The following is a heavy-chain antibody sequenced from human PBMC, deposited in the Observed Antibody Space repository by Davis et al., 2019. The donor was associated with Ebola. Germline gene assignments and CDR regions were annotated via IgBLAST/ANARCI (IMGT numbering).Heavy chain of an antibody. Sequence: KFQGRVTITRDTSASTAYMELSSLRSEDTAVYYCARDGSGGSYKDDAFDIWGQGTMVTVSS. CDR3: ARDGSGGSYKDDAFDI. J-gene: IGHJ3*02. D-gene: IGHD3-10*01. V-gene: IGHV1-3*01.